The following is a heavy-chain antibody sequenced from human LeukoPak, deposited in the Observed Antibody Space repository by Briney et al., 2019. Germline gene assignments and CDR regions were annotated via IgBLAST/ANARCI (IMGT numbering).Heavy chain of an antibody. V-gene: IGHV3-30-3*01. CDR1: GFTFSSYA. D-gene: IGHD3-10*01. J-gene: IGHJ4*02. CDR3: GRGMRDYYGLDY. CDR2: ISYDGSNK. Sequence: GGSLRLSCAASGFTFSSYAMHWVRQAPGKGLEWVAVISYDGSNKYYADSVKGRFTISRDNAKNTLYLQMNRLTVEDTAVYYCGRGMRDYYGLDYWGQGILVTVSS.